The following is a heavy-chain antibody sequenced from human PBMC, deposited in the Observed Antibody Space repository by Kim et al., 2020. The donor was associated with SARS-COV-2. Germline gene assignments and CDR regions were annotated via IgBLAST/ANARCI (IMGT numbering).Heavy chain of an antibody. J-gene: IGHJ6*02. V-gene: IGHV3-48*03. Sequence: GGSLRLSCAASGFTFSSYEMNWVRQAPGKGLEWVSYISSSGSTIYYADSVKGRFTISIDNAKNSLYLQMNRLRAEYTAVYYCASGPQGEIVVSQEVYYYYGMDIWGQGTTVAVSS. CDR3: ASGPQGEIVVSQEVYYYYGMDI. CDR1: GFTFSSYE. D-gene: IGHD3-22*01. CDR2: ISSSGSTI.